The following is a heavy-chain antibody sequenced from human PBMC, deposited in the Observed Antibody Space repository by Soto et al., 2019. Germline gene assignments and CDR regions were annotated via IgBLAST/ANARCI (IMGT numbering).Heavy chain of an antibody. CDR1: GGTFSSYA. V-gene: IGHV1-69*01. CDR2: IIPIFGTA. D-gene: IGHD2-15*01. CDR3: ASGGYCSGGSCYWYFDL. Sequence: QVQLVQSGAEVKKPGSSVKVSCKASGGTFSSYAISWVRQAPGQGLEWMGGIIPIFGTANYAQKFQGRVTITADESTSTAYMELSSLRSEDTAVYYCASGGYCSGGSCYWYFDLWGRDTLVTVSS. J-gene: IGHJ2*01.